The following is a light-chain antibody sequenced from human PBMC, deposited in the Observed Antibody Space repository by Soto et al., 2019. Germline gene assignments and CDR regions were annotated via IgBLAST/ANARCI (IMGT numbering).Light chain of an antibody. CDR3: QQYNSYST. CDR2: GAS. CDR1: HTVRNNY. V-gene: IGKV3-20*01. J-gene: IGKJ1*01. Sequence: EVVLTQSPGTVSLSPGERATLSCRASHTVRNNYLAWYQQKPGQAPRVLIYGASIRATGIPDRFSGSGSGTEFTLTISSLQPDDFATYYCQQYNSYSTFGQGTKVDI.